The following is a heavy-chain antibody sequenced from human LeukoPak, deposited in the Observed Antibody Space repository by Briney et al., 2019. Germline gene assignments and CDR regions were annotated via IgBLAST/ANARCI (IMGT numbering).Heavy chain of an antibody. Sequence: GGSLRLSCAASGFTFSSYWMSWVRQAPGKGLEWVSSISSSSSYIYYADSVKGRFTISRDNAKNSLYLQMNSLRAEDTAVYYCARDHAPYYYDSSGYAWGQGTLVTVSS. D-gene: IGHD3-22*01. CDR1: GFTFSSYW. J-gene: IGHJ5*02. CDR3: ARDHAPYYYDSSGYA. V-gene: IGHV3-21*01. CDR2: ISSSSSYI.